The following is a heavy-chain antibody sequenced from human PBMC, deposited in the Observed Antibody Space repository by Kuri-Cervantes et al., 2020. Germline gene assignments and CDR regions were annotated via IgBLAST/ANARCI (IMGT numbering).Heavy chain of an antibody. J-gene: IGHJ6*02. V-gene: IGHV3-23*01. Sequence: GESLKISCAASGFTFSSYAMSWVRQAPGKGLEWVSAISGSGGSTYYADSVKGRFTISRDNSKNTLYLQMNSLRAEDTAVYYCATKYYDFWSGWESYYYGMDVWGQGTTVTVSS. CDR3: ATKYYDFWSGWESYYYGMDV. CDR2: ISGSGGST. CDR1: GFTFSSYA. D-gene: IGHD3-3*01.